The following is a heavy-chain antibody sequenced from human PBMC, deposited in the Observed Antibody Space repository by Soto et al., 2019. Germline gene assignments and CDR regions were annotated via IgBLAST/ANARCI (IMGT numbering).Heavy chain of an antibody. CDR1: EGTLSSNV. V-gene: IGHV1-69*01. CDR2: IIPIFGTA. D-gene: IGHD4-17*01. Sequence: VQLGKSGAEGKKPGSSVRVSCRASEGTLSSNVISWVEKAPEQGLGWRGGIIPIFGTATYAKKFQGRVTITADESTSTAYMELSSLRSEDTAVYYCVRLTYDYGDYGDYYYYGMDVWGQGTTVTVSS. J-gene: IGHJ6*02. CDR3: VRLTYDYGDYGDYYYYGMDV.